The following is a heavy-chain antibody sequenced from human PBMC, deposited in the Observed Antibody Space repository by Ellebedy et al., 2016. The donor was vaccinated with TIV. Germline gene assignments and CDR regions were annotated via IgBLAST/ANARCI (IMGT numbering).Heavy chain of an antibody. J-gene: IGHJ4*02. CDR1: GFTFSSKG. CDR3: AKDSGYCSGGSCYSFDY. CDR2: ISYDGSNK. Sequence: GESLKISXAASGFTFSSKGMHWVRQAPGKGLEWVAGISYDGSNKYYADSVKGRLTISRDNSKNTLYLQMNSLRAEDTAVYYCAKDSGYCSGGSCYSFDYWGQGTLVTVSS. V-gene: IGHV3-30*18. D-gene: IGHD2-15*01.